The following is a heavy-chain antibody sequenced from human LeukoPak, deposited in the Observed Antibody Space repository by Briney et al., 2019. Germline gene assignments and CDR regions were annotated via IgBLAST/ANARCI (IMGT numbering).Heavy chain of an antibody. Sequence: GGSLRLSCAASGFTVSTNYMSWVRQAPGKKLEWVSDIYGDGSTFYADSVKGRFTISRDNSKNTLYLQMNSLRAEDTAVYHCARYDFILISYFDLWGRGTLVTVSS. CDR3: ARYDFILISYFDL. CDR2: IYGDGST. CDR1: GFTVSTNY. D-gene: IGHD3-3*01. V-gene: IGHV3-53*01. J-gene: IGHJ2*01.